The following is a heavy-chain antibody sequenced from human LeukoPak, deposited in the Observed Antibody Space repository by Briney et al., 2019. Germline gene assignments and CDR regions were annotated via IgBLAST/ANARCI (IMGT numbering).Heavy chain of an antibody. Sequence: SQTLSLTRAISGDSVFNKDAAWEWVRRSPSRGLEWLGRTYYRSKWSNDYAGSVKSRITSNPDTSKNHFSLQLKSVTPDDTAVYYCARQSEGYIDYWGQGSRVTVSS. J-gene: IGHJ4*02. D-gene: IGHD5-18*01. CDR1: GDSVFNKDAA. V-gene: IGHV6-1*01. CDR3: ARQSEGYIDY. CDR2: TYYRSKWSN.